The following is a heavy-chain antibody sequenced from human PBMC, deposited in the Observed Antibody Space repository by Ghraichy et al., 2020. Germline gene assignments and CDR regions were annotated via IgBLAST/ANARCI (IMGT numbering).Heavy chain of an antibody. V-gene: IGHV3-48*03. Sequence: SCAASGFTFSSYEMNWVRQAPGKGLEWVSYISSSGSTIYYADSVKGRFTISRDNAKNSLYLQMNSLRAEDTAVYYCANTAMVTFYFDYWGQGTLVTVSS. J-gene: IGHJ4*02. CDR2: ISSSGSTI. CDR3: ANTAMVTFYFDY. CDR1: GFTFSSYE. D-gene: IGHD5-18*01.